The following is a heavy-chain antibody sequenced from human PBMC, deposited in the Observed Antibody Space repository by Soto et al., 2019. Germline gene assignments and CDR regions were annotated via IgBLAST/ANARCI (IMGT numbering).Heavy chain of an antibody. J-gene: IGHJ4*02. CDR2: IIPKFGTT. Sequence: SVKVSCKASGGSFSTYGINWVRLAPGQGLEWMGGIIPKFGTTNYAQKFQGRVTITADESTNTAYMELNYLRSEDTAVYFCARELDPYYGGNSLSLDHWGQGTLVTVSS. CDR1: GGSFSTYG. V-gene: IGHV1-69*13. D-gene: IGHD4-17*01. CDR3: ARELDPYYGGNSLSLDH.